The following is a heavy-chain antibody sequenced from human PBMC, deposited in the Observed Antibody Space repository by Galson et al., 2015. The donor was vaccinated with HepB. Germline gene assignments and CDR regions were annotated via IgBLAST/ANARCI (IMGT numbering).Heavy chain of an antibody. D-gene: IGHD5-18*01. CDR1: GGSFSAYY. CDR2: ISHSGST. V-gene: IGHV4-34*01. CDR3: ARGYGYNYASRYSYYAMDV. J-gene: IGHJ6*02. Sequence: SETLSLTCAVYGGSFSAYYWSWIRQPPGKGREWIGEISHSGSTNYNPSLMGRVTLSVDTSKNQFSLTLTSVTAPDSSVYDCARGYGYNYASRYSYYAMDVWGQGTTVTVSS.